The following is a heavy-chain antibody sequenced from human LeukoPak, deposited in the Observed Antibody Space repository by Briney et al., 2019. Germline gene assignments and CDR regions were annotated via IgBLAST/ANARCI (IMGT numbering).Heavy chain of an antibody. Sequence: SETLSLTCTVSGGSISSFYWSWIRQPPGKGLEWIGYINYSGSTNYNPSLKSRVTISVDTSKNQLSLKLSSVNAADTAVYYCARQLGSTDWFDPWSQGTLVTVSS. CDR1: GGSISSFY. J-gene: IGHJ5*02. CDR2: INYSGST. CDR3: ARQLGSTDWFDP. V-gene: IGHV4-59*12. D-gene: IGHD1-1*01.